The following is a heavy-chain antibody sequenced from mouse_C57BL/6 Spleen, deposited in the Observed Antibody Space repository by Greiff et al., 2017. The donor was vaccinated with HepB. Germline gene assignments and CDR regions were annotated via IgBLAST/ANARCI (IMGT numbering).Heavy chain of an antibody. Sequence: VQLQQSGAELARPGASVKLSCKASGYTFTSYGISWVKQRTGQGLEWIGEIYPRSGNTYYNEKFKGKATLTADKSSSTAYMELRSLTSEDSAVYFCARGGGLNWYFDVWGTGTTVTASS. CDR2: IYPRSGNT. CDR1: GYTFTSYG. CDR3: ARGGGLNWYFDV. J-gene: IGHJ1*03. V-gene: IGHV1-81*01.